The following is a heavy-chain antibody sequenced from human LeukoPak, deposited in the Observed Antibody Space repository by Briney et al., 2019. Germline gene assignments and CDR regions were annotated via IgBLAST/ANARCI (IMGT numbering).Heavy chain of an antibody. D-gene: IGHD6-13*01. CDR2: ISSSGSTI. J-gene: IGHJ4*02. CDR1: GFTFSSSA. CDR3: ARTAAAGTHDY. Sequence: GGSLRLSCAASGFTFSSSAMSWVRQAPGKGREWVSYISSSGSTIYYADSVKGRFTISRDNAKNSLYLQMNSLRAEDTAVYYCARTAAAGTHDYWGQGTLVTVSS. V-gene: IGHV3-48*04.